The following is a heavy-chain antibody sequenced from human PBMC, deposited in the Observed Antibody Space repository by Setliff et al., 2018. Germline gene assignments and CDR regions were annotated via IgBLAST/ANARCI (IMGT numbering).Heavy chain of an antibody. CDR2: ISAHNDNT. Sequence: ASVKVSCKASGYRFSNYGINWVRQAPGQGLEWMGWISAHNDNTNFAQKFQGRVTLTTDTSTSTAYMEVRSLRFEDTAVYYCAREGVDTRSPTDYRYYMDVWGKGTTVTVSS. D-gene: IGHD5-18*01. V-gene: IGHV1-18*01. CDR1: GYRFSNYG. CDR3: AREGVDTRSPTDYRYYMDV. J-gene: IGHJ6*03.